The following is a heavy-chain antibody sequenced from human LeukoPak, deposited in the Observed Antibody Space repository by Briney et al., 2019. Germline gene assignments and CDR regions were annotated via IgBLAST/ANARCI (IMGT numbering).Heavy chain of an antibody. Sequence: GGSLRLSCAASGFTFSSYVMHWVRQAPGKGLEWEAIISYDGSNEYYADSVKGRFTISRDNSKNTLYLQMNSLRAADTAVYYCARDWFHAIDYWGQGTLVTVSS. CDR3: ARDWFHAIDY. V-gene: IGHV3-30*04. CDR2: ISYDGSNE. CDR1: GFTFSSYV. J-gene: IGHJ4*02. D-gene: IGHD2/OR15-2a*01.